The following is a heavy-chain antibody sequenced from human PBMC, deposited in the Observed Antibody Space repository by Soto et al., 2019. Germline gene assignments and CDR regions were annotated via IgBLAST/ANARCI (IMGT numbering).Heavy chain of an antibody. CDR3: VRDGTKTLRDWFDP. CDR2: IYATGTT. CDR1: GASISGYY. J-gene: IGHJ5*02. Sequence: SETLSLTCTVSGASISGYYWSWIRKSAGKGLEWIGRIYATGTTDYNPSLKSRVMMSVDTSKKQFSLKLRSVTAADTAVYYCVRDGTKTLRDWFDPWGQGXSVTVYS. D-gene: IGHD1-1*01. V-gene: IGHV4-4*07.